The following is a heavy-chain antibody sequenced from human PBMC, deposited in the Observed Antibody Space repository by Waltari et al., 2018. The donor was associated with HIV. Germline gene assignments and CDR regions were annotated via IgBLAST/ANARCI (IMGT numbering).Heavy chain of an antibody. V-gene: IGHV4-39*01. D-gene: IGHD6-13*01. CDR2: IYYSGST. Sequence: QLQLQESGPGLVKPSETLSLTCTVSGGSISSSSYYWGWIRQPPGKGLEWIGSIYYSGSTYYNPSLKSRVTISVDTSKNQFSLKLSSVTAADTAVYYCARHAYSSSWWMYFDYWGQGTLVTVSS. CDR1: GGSISSSSYY. J-gene: IGHJ4*02. CDR3: ARHAYSSSWWMYFDY.